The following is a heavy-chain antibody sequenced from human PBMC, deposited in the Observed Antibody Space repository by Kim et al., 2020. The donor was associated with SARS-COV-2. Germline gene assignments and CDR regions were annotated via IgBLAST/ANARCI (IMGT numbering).Heavy chain of an antibody. Sequence: SETLSLTCAVYGGSFSGYYWSWIRQPPGKGLEWIGEINHSGSTNYNPSLKSRVTISVDTSKNQFSLKLSSVTAADTAVYYCARASIVVVPYGMDVWGQGTTVTVSS. CDR3: ARASIVVVPYGMDV. CDR2: INHSGST. V-gene: IGHV4-34*01. CDR1: GGSFSGYY. D-gene: IGHD2-2*01. J-gene: IGHJ6*02.